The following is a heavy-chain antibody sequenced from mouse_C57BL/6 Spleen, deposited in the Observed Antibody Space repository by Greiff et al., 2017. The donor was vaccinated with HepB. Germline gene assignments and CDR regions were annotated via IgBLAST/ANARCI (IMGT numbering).Heavy chain of an antibody. CDR1: GFNIKNTY. J-gene: IGHJ4*01. D-gene: IGHD1-1*01. CDR2: IDPANGNT. V-gene: IGHV14-3*01. CDR3: DRRPNGSSYPYAMDY. Sequence: EVQLQQSVAELVRPGASVKLSCTASGFNIKNTYMHWVKQRPEQGLEWIGRIDPANGNTKYAPKFQGKATITADTSSNTAYLQLSSLTSEDTAVYYCDRRPNGSSYPYAMDYWGQGTSVTVSS.